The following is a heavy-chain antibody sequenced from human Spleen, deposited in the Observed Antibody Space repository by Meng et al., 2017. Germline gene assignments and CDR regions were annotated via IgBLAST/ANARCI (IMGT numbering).Heavy chain of an antibody. Sequence: QWQLQESGAGLVKPSGTLSLTSAVSGGSISSSNWLGWVRQPPGKGLEWIGEIYHSGSTNYNPSLKSRVTISVDKSKNQFSLKLSSVTAADTAVYYCASVSNTADLHGDYWGQGTLVTVSS. CDR3: ASVSNTADLHGDY. D-gene: IGHD5-18*01. V-gene: IGHV4-4*02. CDR2: IYHSGST. J-gene: IGHJ4*02. CDR1: GGSISSSNW.